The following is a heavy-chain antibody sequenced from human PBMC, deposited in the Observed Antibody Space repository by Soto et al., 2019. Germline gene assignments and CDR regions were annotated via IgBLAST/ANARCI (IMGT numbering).Heavy chain of an antibody. V-gene: IGHV4-30-4*01. CDR3: AREDDGGDRDYYGLDV. CDR2: IHYSGSV. J-gene: IGHJ6*02. D-gene: IGHD2-21*02. CDR1: GGSISSSSYY. Sequence: SETLSLTCTVSGGSISSSSYYWTWIRQAPGKGLEWIGYIHYSGSVHYNPSLQSRLTMSVDTSKNLFSLNLSSVTAADTAVYFCAREDDGGDRDYYGLDVWGQGTTVTVSS.